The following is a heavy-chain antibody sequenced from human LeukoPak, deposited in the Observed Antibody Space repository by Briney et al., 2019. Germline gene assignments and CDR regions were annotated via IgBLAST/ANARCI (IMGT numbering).Heavy chain of an antibody. V-gene: IGHV4-4*02. Sequence: PSETLSLTCAVSGGSISSSNWWSWVRQPPGKGLEWIGEIYHSGSTNYNPSLKSRVTISVDRSKNQFSLKLSSVTAADTAVYYCARALDYGGNLLSPFGYWGQGTLVTVSS. CDR2: IYHSGST. D-gene: IGHD4-23*01. J-gene: IGHJ4*02. CDR3: ARALDYGGNLLSPFGY. CDR1: GGSISSSNW.